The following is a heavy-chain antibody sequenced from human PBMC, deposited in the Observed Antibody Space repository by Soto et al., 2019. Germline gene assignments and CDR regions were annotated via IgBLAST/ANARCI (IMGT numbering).Heavy chain of an antibody. D-gene: IGHD6-25*01. CDR2: ISAYNGNT. Sequence: GASVKVSCKASGYTYTSYGISWVRQAPGQGLEWMGWISAYNGNTNYAQKLQGRVTMTTDTSTSTAYMELRSLRSDDTAKYYCAKFFVATGESSGWPWSFHYWGQGALVTVSS. CDR3: AKFFVATGESSGWPWSFHY. J-gene: IGHJ4*02. V-gene: IGHV1-18*01. CDR1: GYTYTSYG.